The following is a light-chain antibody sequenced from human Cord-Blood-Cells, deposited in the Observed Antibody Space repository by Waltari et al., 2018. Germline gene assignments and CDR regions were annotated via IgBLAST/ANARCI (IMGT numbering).Light chain of an antibody. J-gene: IGKJ1*01. CDR1: QRVSSY. Sequence: EIVLTQSQPTLSLSQGERATLTGRASQRVSSYLAWYQQKPGQAPRLLIYDASNRATGIPARFSGSGSGTDFTLTISSLEPEDFAVYYCQQRSNWSWTFGQGTKVEIK. V-gene: IGKV3-11*01. CDR2: DAS. CDR3: QQRSNWSWT.